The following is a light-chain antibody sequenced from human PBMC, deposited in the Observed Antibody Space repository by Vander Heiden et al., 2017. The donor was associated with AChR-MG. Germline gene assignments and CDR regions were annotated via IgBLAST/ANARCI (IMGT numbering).Light chain of an antibody. CDR2: AAS. J-gene: IGKJ3*01. V-gene: IGKV1-39*01. CDR3: QQIDQWKVFT. CDR1: QSISSY. Sequence: DIQMTQSPSTLSASGGDRVTIHCRASQSISSYLNWYQQKPGKAPKLLIYAASSFQSGVPSRFSGSGSGTDFTLTISRLQPEDFASYYCQQIDQWKVFTFGHGTKVDIK.